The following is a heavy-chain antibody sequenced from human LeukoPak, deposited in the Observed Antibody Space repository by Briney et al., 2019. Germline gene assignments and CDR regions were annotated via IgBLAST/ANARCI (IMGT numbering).Heavy chain of an antibody. CDR2: IYYTGST. CDR1: GGSISTSY. J-gene: IGHJ5*02. V-gene: IGHV4-59*08. Sequence: RTSETLSLTCAVSGGSISTSYWNWIRQPPGKGLEWIGYIYYTGSTIYNPSLKSRVTISVDTSKSQFSLKLSSVTAADTAVYYCARIAVPSTGYNWFDPWGQGILVTVSS. CDR3: ARIAVPSTGYNWFDP. D-gene: IGHD6-19*01.